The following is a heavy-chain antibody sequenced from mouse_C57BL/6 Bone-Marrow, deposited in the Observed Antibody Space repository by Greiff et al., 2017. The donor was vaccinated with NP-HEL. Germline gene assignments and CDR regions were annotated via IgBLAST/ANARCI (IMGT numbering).Heavy chain of an antibody. CDR3: ARLRTMGLRRGAWFAY. J-gene: IGHJ3*01. Sequence: QVQLQQPGTELVKPGASVKLSCKASGYTFTSYWMHWVKQRPGQGLEWIGNINPSNGGTNYNEKFKSKATLTVDKSSSTAYMQLSSLTSEDSAVYYCARLRTMGLRRGAWFAYWGQGTLVTVSA. D-gene: IGHD2-2*01. V-gene: IGHV1-53*01. CDR1: GYTFTSYW. CDR2: INPSNGGT.